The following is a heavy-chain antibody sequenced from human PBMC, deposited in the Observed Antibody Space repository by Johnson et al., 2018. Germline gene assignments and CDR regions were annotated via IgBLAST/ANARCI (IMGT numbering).Heavy chain of an antibody. V-gene: IGHV3-30-3*01. CDR1: GFTFTNYA. Sequence: QVQLVESGGGVVQPGRSLRLSCAASGFTFTNYAFHWVRQAPGKGLEWVAAISYDGGNEFYADSVKGRFTVSRDNYKNTLYLQMNSLRAEDTAVYYCARGSGYYYYRDVWGKGTTVTVSS. J-gene: IGHJ6*03. CDR3: ARGSGYYYYRDV. CDR2: ISYDGGNE.